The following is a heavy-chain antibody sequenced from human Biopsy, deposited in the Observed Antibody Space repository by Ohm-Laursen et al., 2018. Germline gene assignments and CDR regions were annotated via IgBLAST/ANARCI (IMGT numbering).Heavy chain of an antibody. V-gene: IGHV4-59*02. D-gene: IGHD6-25*01. CDR3: ARDSGILNCVNFKYYHYDDMDV. Sequence: TLSLTCTVSGESVTKYYWSWIRQPPGKGLEWIGHIYYSVMTNYNPSLQSRVSISVDTSRNQVSLTLSSVTAADTAVYYCARDSGILNCVNFKYYHYDDMDVWGQGTKVTVSS. CDR2: IYYSVMT. J-gene: IGHJ6*02. CDR1: GESVTKYY.